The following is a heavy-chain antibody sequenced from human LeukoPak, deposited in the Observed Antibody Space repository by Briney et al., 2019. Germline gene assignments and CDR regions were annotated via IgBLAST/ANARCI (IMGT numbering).Heavy chain of an antibody. CDR3: ARDLWGANNWFDP. D-gene: IGHD1-26*01. V-gene: IGHV1-2*02. CDR1: GYTFTGYY. Sequence: GASVKVSCKASGYTFTGYYMHWVRQAPGQGLEWMGWINPNSGGTNYAQKFQGRVTMTRDTSISTAYMELSRLRSDDTAVYYCARDLWGANNWFDPWGQGTLVTVSS. J-gene: IGHJ5*02. CDR2: INPNSGGT.